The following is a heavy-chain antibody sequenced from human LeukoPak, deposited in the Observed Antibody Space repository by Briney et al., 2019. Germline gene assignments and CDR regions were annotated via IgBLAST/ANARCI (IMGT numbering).Heavy chain of an antibody. Sequence: GGSRRLSCALAGFIFRRDWMSWVSQAPGKGLEWVSSISYRTSHIYYADSVKGRFTISRDNAKNSLYLQMDSLRAEDTAEYFCGRAFAPLRTAAARDYWGQGTLVTVSS. CDR3: GRAFAPLRTAAARDY. V-gene: IGHV3-21*01. J-gene: IGHJ4*02. CDR1: GFIFRRDW. D-gene: IGHD6-13*01. CDR2: ISYRTSHI.